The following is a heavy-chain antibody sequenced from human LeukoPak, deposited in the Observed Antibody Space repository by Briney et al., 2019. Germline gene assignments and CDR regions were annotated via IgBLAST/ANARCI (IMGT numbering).Heavy chain of an antibody. V-gene: IGHV4-38-2*01. J-gene: IGHJ4*02. CDR1: GYSISSGYY. CDR2: IYHSGST. D-gene: IGHD3-22*01. CDR3: ARDNYYDTSGHGY. Sequence: KPSETLSLTCAVYGYSISSGYYWGWIRQPPGKGLEWIGSIYHSGSTYYNPSLNSRVTISLDTSKNQFSLKLSSVNAADTAVYYCARDNYYDTSGHGYWGQGTLVTVSS.